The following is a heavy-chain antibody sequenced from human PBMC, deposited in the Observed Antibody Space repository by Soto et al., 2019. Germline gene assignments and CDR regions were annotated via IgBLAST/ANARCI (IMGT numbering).Heavy chain of an antibody. J-gene: IGHJ3*02. V-gene: IGHV4-59*01. CDR2: IYYSGST. CDR3: ARALILTGYYIHDAFDI. D-gene: IGHD3-9*01. CDR1: GGSISSYY. Sequence: SETLSLTCTVSGGSISSYYWSWIRQPPGKGLEWIGYIYYSGSTNYNPSLKSRVTISVDTSKNQFSLRLSSVTAADTAVYYCARALILTGYYIHDAFDIWGQGTMVTVSS.